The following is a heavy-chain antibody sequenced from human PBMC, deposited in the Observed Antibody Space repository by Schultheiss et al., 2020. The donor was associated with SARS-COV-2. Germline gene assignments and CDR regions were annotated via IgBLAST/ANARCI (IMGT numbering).Heavy chain of an antibody. CDR3: ARPNYDYNWFDP. CDR2: ISYDGSNK. Sequence: GGSLRLSCAASGFTFSSYAMHWVRQAPGKGLEWVAVISYDGSNKYYADSVKGRFTISRDNSKNTLYLQMNSLRAEDTAVYYCARPNYDYNWFDPWGQGTLVTVSS. CDR1: GFTFSSYA. V-gene: IGHV3-30*01. D-gene: IGHD3-3*01. J-gene: IGHJ5*02.